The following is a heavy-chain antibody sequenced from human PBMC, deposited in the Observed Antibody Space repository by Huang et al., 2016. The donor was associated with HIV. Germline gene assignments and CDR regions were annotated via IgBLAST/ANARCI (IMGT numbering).Heavy chain of an antibody. J-gene: IGHJ6*03. Sequence: QVQLVQSGAEVKKPGASVKVSCKASGYTFSSFGISWVRQDPGKGLGWVGGISVYNGNTKFAQKFQGRLTMTTDTSTSTAYMELRSLRSDDTAVYYCARGGGIQLWLLGYYYMDVWGNGTTVTVSS. V-gene: IGHV1-18*01. D-gene: IGHD5-18*01. CDR2: ISVYNGNT. CDR1: GYTFSSFG. CDR3: ARGGGIQLWLLGYYYMDV.